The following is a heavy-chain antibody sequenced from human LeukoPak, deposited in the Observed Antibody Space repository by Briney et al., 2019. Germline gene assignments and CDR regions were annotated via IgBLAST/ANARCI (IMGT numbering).Heavy chain of an antibody. J-gene: IGHJ6*03. CDR1: VFTFNTYN. V-gene: IGHV3-21*01. Sequence: GESLRLSRVASVFTFNTYNMNWVRQAPGKGLEWVSSITSSSSYIYYADSVKGRFTISRDNAKSSLYLQMNSLRDEDTAVYYCARDPYSGNYGDYYYYYMDVWGKGTTVTISS. CDR2: ITSSSSYI. D-gene: IGHD1-26*01. CDR3: ARDPYSGNYGDYYYYYMDV.